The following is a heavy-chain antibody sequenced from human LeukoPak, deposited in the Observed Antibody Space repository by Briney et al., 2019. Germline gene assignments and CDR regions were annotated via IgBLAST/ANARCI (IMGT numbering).Heavy chain of an antibody. CDR3: ATRGVVGKSTYYLDY. Sequence: ASVKVSCKVSGYTLTELSMHWVRQAPGKGLEWMGGFDPEDGETIYAQKFQGRVTMTEDTSTDTAYMELSSLRSEDTAMYYCATRGVVGKSTYYLDYWGQGTLVTVSS. V-gene: IGHV1-24*01. D-gene: IGHD1-26*01. CDR1: GYTLTELS. CDR2: FDPEDGET. J-gene: IGHJ4*02.